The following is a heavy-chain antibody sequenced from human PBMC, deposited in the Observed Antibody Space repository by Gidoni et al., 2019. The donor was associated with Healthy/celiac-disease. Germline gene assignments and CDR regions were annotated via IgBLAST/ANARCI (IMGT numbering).Heavy chain of an antibody. V-gene: IGHV1-69*12. CDR1: GGTFSSYA. CDR3: AGERGALYYDSSGYWFDP. Sequence: QVQLVQSGAEVKKPGSSVKVSCKASGGTFSSYAISWVRQAPGQGLEWMGGIIPIFGTANYAQKFQGRVTITADESTSTAYMELSSLRSEDTAVYYCAGERGALYYDSSGYWFDPWGQGTLVTVSS. D-gene: IGHD3-22*01. J-gene: IGHJ5*02. CDR2: IIPIFGTA.